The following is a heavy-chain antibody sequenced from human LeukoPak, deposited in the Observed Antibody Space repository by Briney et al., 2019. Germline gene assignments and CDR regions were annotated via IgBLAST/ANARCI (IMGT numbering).Heavy chain of an antibody. CDR3: ATYHSGSYFYFDY. V-gene: IGHV3-7*01. CDR2: IKQDGSEK. D-gene: IGHD1-26*01. CDR1: GFTFSSYW. J-gene: IGHJ4*02. Sequence: GGSLRLSCAASGFTFSSYWMSWVRQAPGKGREWVANIKQDGSEKYYVDSVKGRFTISRDNAKNSLYLQMNSLRAEDTAVYYCATYHSGSYFYFDYWGQGTLVTVSS.